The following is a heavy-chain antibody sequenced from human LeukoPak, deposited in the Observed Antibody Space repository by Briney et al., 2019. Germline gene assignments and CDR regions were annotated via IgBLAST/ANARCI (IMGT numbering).Heavy chain of an antibody. CDR1: GFTFKNYG. D-gene: IGHD6-19*01. J-gene: IGHJ4*02. CDR2: IWYDGNNK. V-gene: IGHV3-33*01. Sequence: GGSLRLSCTASGFTFKNYGMHWVRQAPGKGLEWVAVIWYDGNNKYYADSVKGRFTISRDNSKNTLYLQMNSLRAEDTAVYYCARTLELAVAGTEPFDYWGQETLVTVSS. CDR3: ARTLELAVAGTEPFDY.